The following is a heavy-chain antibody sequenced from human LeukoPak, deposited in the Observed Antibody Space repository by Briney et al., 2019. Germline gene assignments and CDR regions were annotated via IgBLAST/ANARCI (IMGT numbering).Heavy chain of an antibody. D-gene: IGHD3-3*01. V-gene: IGHV3-23*01. J-gene: IGHJ4*02. Sequence: PGGSLRLSCAASGFTFSSYAMSWVRQAPGKGLEWVSAISGSGGSTYYADSVKGRFTISRDNSKNTLYLQMNSLRAEDTAVYYCAKDPMSLMYYDFWSGSVPYYFDYWGQGTLVTVSS. CDR2: ISGSGGST. CDR3: AKDPMSLMYYDFWSGSVPYYFDY. CDR1: GFTFSSYA.